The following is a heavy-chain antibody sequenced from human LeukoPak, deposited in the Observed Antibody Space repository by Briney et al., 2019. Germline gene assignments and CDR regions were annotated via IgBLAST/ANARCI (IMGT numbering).Heavy chain of an antibody. CDR3: ARRGVRGVNRNYFDY. J-gene: IGHJ4*02. V-gene: IGHV4-34*01. CDR1: GGSFSGYY. CDR2: INHSGST. D-gene: IGHD3-10*01. Sequence: SETLSLTCAVYGGSFSGYYWSWIRQPPGKGLEWIGEINHSGSTNYNPSLNSRVTISVDTSETQFSLKLSSVTAADTAVYYCARRGVRGVNRNYFDYWGQGTLVTVSS.